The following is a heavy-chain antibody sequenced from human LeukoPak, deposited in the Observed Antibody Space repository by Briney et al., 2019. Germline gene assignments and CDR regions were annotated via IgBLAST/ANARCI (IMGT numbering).Heavy chain of an antibody. J-gene: IGHJ4*02. CDR3: ARDAYCGGDCQSFDY. CDR1: GFTFSSYS. D-gene: IGHD2-21*01. Sequence: NPGGSLRLSCAASGFTFSSYSMNWVRQAPGKGLELVSSISSSSSYIYYADSVKGRFTISRDNAKNSLYLQMNSLRAEDTAVYYCARDAYCGGDCQSFDYWGQGTLVTVSS. V-gene: IGHV3-21*01. CDR2: ISSSSSYI.